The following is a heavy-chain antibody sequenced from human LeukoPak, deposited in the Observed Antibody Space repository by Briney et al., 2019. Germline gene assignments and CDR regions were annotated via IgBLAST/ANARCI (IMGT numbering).Heavy chain of an antibody. CDR3: ARGITGYDSGWYGRGDTFDY. J-gene: IGHJ4*02. V-gene: IGHV1-18*01. Sequence: ASVKVSCKASGYRFTTYGISWVRQAPGQGLEWMGWIGTYNGNTNYAQKFQGRVTMTTDTSTSTVYMELRSLRSDDTAVYYCARGITGYDSGWYGRGDTFDYWGQGTLVTVPS. CDR1: GYRFTTYG. CDR2: IGTYNGNT. D-gene: IGHD6-19*01.